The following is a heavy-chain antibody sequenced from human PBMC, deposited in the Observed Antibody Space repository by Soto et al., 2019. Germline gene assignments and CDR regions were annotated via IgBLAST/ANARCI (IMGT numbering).Heavy chain of an antibody. Sequence: LSLTCTVSGGSIFSHLWSWIRQPPGKGLEWIGYVSHSGSTTHNPSLKSRVTISLDTSQNQVSLQLRSVTAADTAVYYCAREGPLSGDAFDIWGRGTKVTVSS. CDR2: VSHSGST. D-gene: IGHD3-16*01. J-gene: IGHJ3*02. V-gene: IGHV4-59*11. CDR1: GGSIFSHL. CDR3: AREGPLSGDAFDI.